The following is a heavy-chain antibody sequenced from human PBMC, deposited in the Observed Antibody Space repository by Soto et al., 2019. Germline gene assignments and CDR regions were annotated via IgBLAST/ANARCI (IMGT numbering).Heavy chain of an antibody. D-gene: IGHD6-19*01. CDR1: GFAFSGYP. Sequence: EVQLLESGGGLVQPGGSLRLSCAASGFAFSGYPMSWVRQTPGQGLEWVAGIDASTGRTYFADSVEGRFTISRDKAKNTLYLEMNSLRVADTAIYYCAKDDSSGWYRSFDYWGQGALVTVSS. V-gene: IGHV3-23*01. CDR2: IDASTGRT. J-gene: IGHJ4*02. CDR3: AKDDSSGWYRSFDY.